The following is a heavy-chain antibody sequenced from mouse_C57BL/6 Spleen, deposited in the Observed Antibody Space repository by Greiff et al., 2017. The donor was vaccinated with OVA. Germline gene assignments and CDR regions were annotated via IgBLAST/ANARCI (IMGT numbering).Heavy chain of an antibody. CDR1: GYTFTDYY. V-gene: IGHV1-26*01. Sequence: EVKLQQSGPELVKPGASVKISCKASGYTFTDYYMNWVKQSHGKSLEWIGDINPNNGGTSYNQKFKGKATLTVDKSSSTAYMELRSLTSEDSAVYYCTRGGYYGSPFAYWGQGTLVTVSA. D-gene: IGHD1-1*01. J-gene: IGHJ3*01. CDR3: TRGGYYGSPFAY. CDR2: INPNNGGT.